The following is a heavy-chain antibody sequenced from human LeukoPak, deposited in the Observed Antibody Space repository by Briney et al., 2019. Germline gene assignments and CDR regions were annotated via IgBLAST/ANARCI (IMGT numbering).Heavy chain of an antibody. CDR2: IIPFLDVA. V-gene: IGHV1-69*04. Sequence: SVKVSCTASGGTFSNYAINWVRLAPGQGLEWMGRIIPFLDVANYAQKFQDRVAITADKSTSTVYMELSSLRSEDTALYYCASPNDRITGTFRFDHWGQGTLVTVSS. J-gene: IGHJ4*02. D-gene: IGHD1-20*01. CDR3: ASPNDRITGTFRFDH. CDR1: GGTFSNYA.